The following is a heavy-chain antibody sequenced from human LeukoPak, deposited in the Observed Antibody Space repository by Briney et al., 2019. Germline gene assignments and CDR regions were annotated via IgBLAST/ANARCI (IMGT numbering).Heavy chain of an antibody. D-gene: IGHD4-23*01. CDR1: GFTFGDYA. V-gene: IGHV3-49*03. CDR3: ARADYGGNAGGF. CDR2: IRAKTYGGTT. Sequence: SGGSLRLSCTASGFTFGDYAMSWFRQAPGKGLEWVGFIRAKTYGGTTQYAASVKDRFTISRDDSKSIAYLQMNSLKTEDTAVYYCARADYGGNAGGFWGQGTPVTVSS. J-gene: IGHJ4*02.